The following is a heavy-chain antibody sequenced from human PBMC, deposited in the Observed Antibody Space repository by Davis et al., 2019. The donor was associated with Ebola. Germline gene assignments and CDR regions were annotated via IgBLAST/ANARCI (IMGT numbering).Heavy chain of an antibody. CDR2: ISSSSSYI. CDR1: GFTFSSYS. J-gene: IGHJ4*02. D-gene: IGHD1-26*01. Sequence: GESLKISCAASGFTFSSYSMNWVRQAPGKGLEWVSSISSSSSYIYYADSVKGRFTISRDNAKNSLYLQMNSLRAEDTAVYYCAKVAWERADLNYFDYWGQGTQVTVSS. CDR3: AKVAWERADLNYFDY. V-gene: IGHV3-21*04.